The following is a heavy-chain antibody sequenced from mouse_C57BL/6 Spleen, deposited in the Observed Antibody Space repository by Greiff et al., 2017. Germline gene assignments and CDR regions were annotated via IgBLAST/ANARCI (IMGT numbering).Heavy chain of an antibody. J-gene: IGHJ4*01. CDR1: GFTFSSYG. CDR3: ARQERAMDY. Sequence: EVQVVESGGDLVKPGGSLKLSCAASGFTFSSYGMSWVRQTPDKRLEWVATISSGGSYTYYPDSVKGRFTISRDNAKNTLYLQMSSLKSEDTAMYYCARQERAMDYWGQGTSVTVSS. CDR2: ISSGGSYT. V-gene: IGHV5-6*01.